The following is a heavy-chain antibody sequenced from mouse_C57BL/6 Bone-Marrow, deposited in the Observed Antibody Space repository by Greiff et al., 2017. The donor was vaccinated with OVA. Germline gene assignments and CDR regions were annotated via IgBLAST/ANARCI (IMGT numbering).Heavy chain of an antibody. CDR2: IYPGDGDT. CDR1: GYTFSTYW. CDR3: ARGAY. V-gene: IGHV1-80*01. Sequence: VQLQQSGAELVKPGASVKISCKASGYTFSTYWMNWVKQRPGKGLEWMGQIYPGDGDTNYNGKLKGKATLTADKSSSPAYMQLSSLTSADSAVYFCARGAYWGQGTLVTVSS. J-gene: IGHJ3*01.